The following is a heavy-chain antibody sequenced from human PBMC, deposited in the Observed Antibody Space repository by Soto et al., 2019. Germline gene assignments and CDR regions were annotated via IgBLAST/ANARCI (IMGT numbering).Heavy chain of an antibody. CDR2: IYYSGST. CDR3: ARGGNNYDFWSGYSTPYGMDV. V-gene: IGHV4-59*01. Sequence: ASETLSLTCTVSGGSISSYYWSWIRQPPGKGLEWIGYIYYSGSTNYNPSLKSRVTISVDTSKNQFSLKLSSVTAADTAVYYCARGGNNYDFWSGYSTPYGMDVWGQGTTVTVSS. CDR1: GGSISSYY. D-gene: IGHD3-3*01. J-gene: IGHJ6*02.